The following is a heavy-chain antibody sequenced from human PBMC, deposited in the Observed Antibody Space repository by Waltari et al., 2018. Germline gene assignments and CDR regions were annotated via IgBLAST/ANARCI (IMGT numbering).Heavy chain of an antibody. CDR1: GGSISSGGYY. CDR2: IYYSGST. D-gene: IGHD6-13*01. J-gene: IGHJ2*01. V-gene: IGHV4-31*03. CDR3: ARAYDSSSWFYWYFDL. Sequence: QVQLQESGPGLVKPSQTLSLTCTVSGGSISSGGYYWSWISQHPGKGLEWIGYIYYSGSTYYNPSLKSRVTISVDTSKNQFSLKLSSVTAADTAVYYCARAYDSSSWFYWYFDLWGRGTLVTVSS.